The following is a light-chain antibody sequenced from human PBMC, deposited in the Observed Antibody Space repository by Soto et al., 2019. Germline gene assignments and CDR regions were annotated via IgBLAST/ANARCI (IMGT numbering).Light chain of an antibody. Sequence: DIQLTQSPSFLSASVGDRITIACRASQGISSYLAWYQQKPGKAPKLLIYKASNLESGVPSRFSGSGSLTDFTLTISSLQPDDFATYYCQQYNSYSWKFGQGTKVDI. CDR1: QGISSY. CDR2: KAS. CDR3: QQYNSYSWK. V-gene: IGKV1-5*03. J-gene: IGKJ1*01.